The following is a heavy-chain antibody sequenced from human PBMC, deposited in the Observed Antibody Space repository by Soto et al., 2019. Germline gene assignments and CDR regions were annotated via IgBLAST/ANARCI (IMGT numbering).Heavy chain of an antibody. CDR1: GFTFSTYP. CDR2: ISFDGSAK. CDR3: AREMVAPXNYYYGLDV. Sequence: QVHLVESGGGVVQPGRSLRLSCAASGFTFSTYPMHWVRQAPGKGLEWVAIISFDGSAKYYADSVRGRFTISRDNSHNTLYMDMNSLRPADTAVYYCAREMVAPXNYYYGLDVWGQGTTVTVSS. V-gene: IGHV3-30-3*01. D-gene: IGHD2-15*01. J-gene: IGHJ6*02.